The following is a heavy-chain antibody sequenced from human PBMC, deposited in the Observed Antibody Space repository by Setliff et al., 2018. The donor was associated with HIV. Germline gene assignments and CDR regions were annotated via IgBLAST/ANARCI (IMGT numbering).Heavy chain of an antibody. D-gene: IGHD3-16*01. Sequence: PSETLSLTCTVSGGSISSGGYYWNWIRQHPGEGLEWIGYIYYSGSTYYNPSLKSRVAISVDTSKNQFSLKLSSVTAADTAVYYCARDLLGTWGGWGQGTLVTVSS. CDR1: GGSISSGGYY. CDR2: IYYSGST. V-gene: IGHV4-31*03. CDR3: ARDLLGTWGG. J-gene: IGHJ4*02.